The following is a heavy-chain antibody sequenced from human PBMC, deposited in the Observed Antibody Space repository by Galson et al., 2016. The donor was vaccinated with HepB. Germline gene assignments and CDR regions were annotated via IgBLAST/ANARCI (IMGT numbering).Heavy chain of an antibody. Sequence: SLRLSCAASGFAFSSHWMHWVRQAPGKGLMWVARINSDGTISNYADSVKGRFTISVDNAKNTLYLEMNSLRAEDTAVYNCVRDHSVVPATAYNWFDPWGQGTLVTVSS. V-gene: IGHV3-74*01. J-gene: IGHJ5*02. CDR2: INSDGTIS. CDR1: GFAFSSHW. CDR3: VRDHSVVPATAYNWFDP. D-gene: IGHD2-21*02.